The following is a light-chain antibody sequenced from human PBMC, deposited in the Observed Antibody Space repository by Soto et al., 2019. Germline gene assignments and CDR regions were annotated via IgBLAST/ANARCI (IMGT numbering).Light chain of an antibody. CDR1: QGISSY. CDR3: QQYYSFPGT. V-gene: IGKV1D-8*03. CDR2: AAS. Sequence: VIWMTQSPSLLSASTGDRVTISCLMSQGISSYLAWYQQKPGKAPELLIYAASTLQSGVPSRFSGSGSGTDFTLTISCLQSEDFATYYCQQYYSFPGTFGQGTKVEIK. J-gene: IGKJ1*01.